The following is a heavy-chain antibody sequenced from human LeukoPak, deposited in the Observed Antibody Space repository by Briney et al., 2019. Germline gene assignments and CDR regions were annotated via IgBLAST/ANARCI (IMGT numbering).Heavy chain of an antibody. D-gene: IGHD3-10*01. Sequence: GGSLRLSCAASGFTYSSYAMHWVRQAPGKGLEWVAVISYDGSNKYYADSVKGRFTISRDNSKNTLYLQMNSLRAEDTAVYYCAKVLGFGESRAFDIWGQGTMVTVSS. CDR3: AKVLGFGESRAFDI. V-gene: IGHV3-30-3*01. CDR2: ISYDGSNK. J-gene: IGHJ3*02. CDR1: GFTYSSYA.